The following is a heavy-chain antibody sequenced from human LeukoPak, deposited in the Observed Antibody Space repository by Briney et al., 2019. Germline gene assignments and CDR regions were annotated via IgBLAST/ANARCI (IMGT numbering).Heavy chain of an antibody. Sequence: WGSLRLSCAASGFTFSSYSMNWVRQAPGKGLEWVSSISSSSSYIYYADSVKGRFTISRDNSKNTLYLQMNSLRPEDTAVYYCARDVSAAAAAGSGGDYWGQGSLVTVSS. J-gene: IGHJ4*02. CDR1: GFTFSSYS. V-gene: IGHV3-21*01. CDR2: ISSSSSYI. CDR3: ARDVSAAAAAGSGGDY. D-gene: IGHD6-13*01.